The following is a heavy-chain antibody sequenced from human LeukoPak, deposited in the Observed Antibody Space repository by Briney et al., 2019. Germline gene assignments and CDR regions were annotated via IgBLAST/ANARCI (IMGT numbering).Heavy chain of an antibody. V-gene: IGHV3-74*01. Sequence: GGSLRLSCAASGFTFSSYWMHWVRQAPGKGLVWVSRINSDGSSTSYADSVKGRFTISRDNAKNTLYLQMNSLRTEDTALYYCAKDGYNTLIDYWGQGTLVTVSS. CDR3: AKDGYNTLIDY. CDR2: INSDGSST. D-gene: IGHD5-24*01. J-gene: IGHJ4*02. CDR1: GFTFSSYW.